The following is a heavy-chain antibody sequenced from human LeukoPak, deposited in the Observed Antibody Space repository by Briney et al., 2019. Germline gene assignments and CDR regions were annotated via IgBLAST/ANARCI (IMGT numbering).Heavy chain of an antibody. D-gene: IGHD1-26*01. Sequence: ASVKVSCKASGYTFTDYYMHWVQQAPGKGLEWMGRVDPEDGETIYAEKFQGRVTITADTSTDTAYMELSSLRSGDTAVYYCATDSPTMPGGYWGQGTLVTVSS. CDR3: ATDSPTMPGGY. V-gene: IGHV1-69-2*01. J-gene: IGHJ4*02. CDR2: VDPEDGET. CDR1: GYTFTDYY.